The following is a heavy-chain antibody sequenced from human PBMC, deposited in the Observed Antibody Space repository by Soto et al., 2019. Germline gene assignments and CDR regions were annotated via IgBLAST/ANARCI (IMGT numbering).Heavy chain of an antibody. V-gene: IGHV1-2*02. J-gene: IGHJ6*02. Sequence: ASVKVSCKASGYTFTGYYMHWVRRAPGQGLEWMGWINPNSGGTNYAQKFQGRVTMTRDTSISTAYMELSRLRSDDTAVYYCARDPVAGTGGHSYYYYGMDVWGQGTTVTVS. D-gene: IGHD6-19*01. CDR2: INPNSGGT. CDR3: ARDPVAGTGGHSYYYYGMDV. CDR1: GYTFTGYY.